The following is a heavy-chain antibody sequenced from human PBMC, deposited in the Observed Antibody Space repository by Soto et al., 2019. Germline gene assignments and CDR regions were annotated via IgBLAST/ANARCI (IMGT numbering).Heavy chain of an antibody. Sequence: PSETLSLTCDVYGGSFSGYIWTWIRQTPGKGLQWIGQINHSGSANYNPSLKSRVTISVDTSKTEFSLTLSSVTAADTAVYYCARRGFGLFYYCTSGSPDFYYYNMDVWGQGTTVTVSS. CDR3: ARRGFGLFYYCTSGSPDFYYYNMDV. D-gene: IGHD2-8*01. CDR1: GGSFSGYI. CDR2: INHSGSA. J-gene: IGHJ6*03. V-gene: IGHV4-34*01.